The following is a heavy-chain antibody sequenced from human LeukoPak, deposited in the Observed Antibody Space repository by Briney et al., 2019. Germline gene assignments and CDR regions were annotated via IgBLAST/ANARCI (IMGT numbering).Heavy chain of an antibody. CDR1: GVTFSDYW. J-gene: IGHJ4*02. CDR3: ATERRGSSTYDAKEAFDF. CDR2: IKEDGGTK. V-gene: IGHV3-7*01. Sequence: PGGSLRLSCTASGVTFSDYWMSWVRQGPGKGLEWVANIKEDGGTKYYVDSVRGRFTITRDNSRNSVYLQMNSLRGEDTAVYYCATERRGSSTYDAKEAFDFWGQGTLVTVSS. D-gene: IGHD6-13*01.